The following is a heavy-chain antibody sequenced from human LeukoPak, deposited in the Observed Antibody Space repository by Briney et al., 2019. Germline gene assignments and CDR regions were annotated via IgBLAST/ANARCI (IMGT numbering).Heavy chain of an antibody. CDR3: ARDPGTAMIRGGY. D-gene: IGHD3-10*01. Sequence: GGSLRLSCAASGFIFSDYYMSWIRQAPGKGLGWVSYIRSSGSTIHYADSVKGRFTISRDNAKNSLYLQMNSLRAEDTAVYYCARDPGTAMIRGGYWGQGTLVTVSS. CDR2: IRSSGSTI. J-gene: IGHJ4*02. CDR1: GFIFSDYY. V-gene: IGHV3-11*04.